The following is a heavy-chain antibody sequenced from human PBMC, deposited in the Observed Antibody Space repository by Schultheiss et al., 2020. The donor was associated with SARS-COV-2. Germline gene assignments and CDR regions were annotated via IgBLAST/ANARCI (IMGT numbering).Heavy chain of an antibody. CDR1: GYTFTGYY. Sequence: ASVKVSCKASGYTFTGYYMHWVRQAPGQGLEWMGWINPNSGGTNYAQKFQGRVTMTRDTSISTAYMELSRLRSDDTAVYYCAREEYYYYGMDVWGQGTTVTVSS. V-gene: IGHV1-2*02. J-gene: IGHJ6*02. CDR2: INPNSGGT. CDR3: AREEYYYYGMDV.